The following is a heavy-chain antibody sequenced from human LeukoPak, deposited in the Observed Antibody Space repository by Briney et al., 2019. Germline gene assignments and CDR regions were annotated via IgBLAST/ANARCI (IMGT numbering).Heavy chain of an antibody. D-gene: IGHD3-10*01. CDR1: GYTFTSYD. V-gene: IGHV1-8*01. Sequence: ASVKVSCKASGYTFTSYDINWVRQATGQGLEWMGWMNPNSGNTGYAQKFQGRVTMTRNTSISTAHMELSSLRSEDTAVYYCARGYGSGIYYYYYGMDVWGQGTTVTVSS. CDR3: ARGYGSGIYYYYYGMDV. CDR2: MNPNSGNT. J-gene: IGHJ6*02.